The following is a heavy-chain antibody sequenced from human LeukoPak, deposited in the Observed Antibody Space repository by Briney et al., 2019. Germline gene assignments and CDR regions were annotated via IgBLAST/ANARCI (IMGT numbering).Heavy chain of an antibody. CDR3: ARAGSSSWYTLAADS. V-gene: IGHV4-59*01. CDR1: GGSITGYY. Sequence: PSETLSLTCTVSGGSITGYYWSWIRQPPGKGLEWIAYISYTGYINYNPSLKSRVTISLDTSKNQFSLKLNSVTAADTAVYFCARAGSSSWYTLAADSWGQGTLVTVPS. CDR2: ISYTGYI. J-gene: IGHJ5*01. D-gene: IGHD2-15*01.